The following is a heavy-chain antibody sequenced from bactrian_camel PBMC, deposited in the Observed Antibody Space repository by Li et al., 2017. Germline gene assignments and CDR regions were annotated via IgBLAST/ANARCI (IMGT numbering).Heavy chain of an antibody. D-gene: IGHD1*01. J-gene: IGHJ4*01. Sequence: QLVESGGGLVQPGRSLRLSCTASGFTFDIYGMSRVRQAPGKGLEWVSTIRSGGDNTYYLDSVKGRFTVSRDNSKKTVYLQMNSLEPEDTAIYYCAAVDPEYDCYSDSWFEEIYEYNYYGQGTQVTVS. CDR1: GFTFDIYG. CDR2: IRSGGDNT. V-gene: IGHV3S40*01. CDR3: AAVDPEYDCYSDSWFEEIYEYNY.